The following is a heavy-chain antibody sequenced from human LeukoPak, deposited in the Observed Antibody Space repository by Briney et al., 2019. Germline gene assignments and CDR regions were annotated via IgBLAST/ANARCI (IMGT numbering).Heavy chain of an antibody. CDR3: ARGGILEVVPLDY. D-gene: IGHD3-3*01. J-gene: IGHJ4*02. Sequence: GSSVKVSCKASGYTFTSYAVHWVRQAPGQRLEWMGWINAGNGNTKYSQEFQGRVTITRDTSASTAYMELSSLRSEDMAVYYCARGGILEVVPLDYWGQGTLVTVSS. V-gene: IGHV1-3*03. CDR1: GYTFTSYA. CDR2: INAGNGNT.